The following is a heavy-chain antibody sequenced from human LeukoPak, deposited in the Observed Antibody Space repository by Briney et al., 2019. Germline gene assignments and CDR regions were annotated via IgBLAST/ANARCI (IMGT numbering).Heavy chain of an antibody. J-gene: IGHJ4*02. CDR3: AKSRQKPFQADY. V-gene: IGHV3-30*18. Sequence: PGGSLRLSCAASGFTFSSYGMHWVRQAPGKGLEWVAVISYDGSNKYYADSVKGRFTISRDNSKNTLYLQMNSLRAEDTAVYYCAKSRQKPFQADYWGQGTLVTVSS. CDR1: GFTFSSYG. CDR2: ISYDGSNK.